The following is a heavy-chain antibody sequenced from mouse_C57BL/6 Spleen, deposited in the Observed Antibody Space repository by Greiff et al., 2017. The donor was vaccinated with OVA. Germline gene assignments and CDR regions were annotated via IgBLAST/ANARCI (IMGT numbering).Heavy chain of an antibody. Sequence: QVQLQQSGAELVRPGASVTLSCKASGYTFTDYEMHWVKQTPVHGLEWIGAIDPETGGTAYNQKFKGKAILTADKSSSTAYMELRSLTSEDSAVYYCTRTLLRPPYYAMDYWGQGTSVTVSS. J-gene: IGHJ4*01. CDR3: TRTLLRPPYYAMDY. V-gene: IGHV1-15*01. D-gene: IGHD1-2*01. CDR1: GYTFTDYE. CDR2: IDPETGGT.